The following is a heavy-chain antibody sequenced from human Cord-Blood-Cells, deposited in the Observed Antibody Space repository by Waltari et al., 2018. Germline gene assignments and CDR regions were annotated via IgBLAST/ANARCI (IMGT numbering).Heavy chain of an antibody. CDR3: AREAEALLDAFDI. V-gene: IGHV4-30-4*08. CDR1: GGSISRGHSY. J-gene: IGHJ3*02. D-gene: IGHD2-21*01. Sequence: QVQLQESGPGLVKPSQTLSLTCPVPGGSISRGHSYWSWIRQPPGKGLEWIGYIYYSGSTYYNPSLKSRVTISVDTSKNQFSLKLSSVTAADTAMYYCAREAEALLDAFDIWGQGTMVTVSS. CDR2: IYYSGST.